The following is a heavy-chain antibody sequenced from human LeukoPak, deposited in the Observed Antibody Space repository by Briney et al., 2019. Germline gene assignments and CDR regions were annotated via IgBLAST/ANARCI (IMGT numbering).Heavy chain of an antibody. D-gene: IGHD6-19*01. CDR2: ISAYNGNT. CDR3: ARVRTGSGWNNWFDP. CDR1: GYTFISYG. J-gene: IGHJ5*02. Sequence: GASVKVSCKASGYTFISYGISWVRQAPGQGLEWMGWISAYNGNTNYAQKLQGRVTMTTDTSTSTAYMELRSLRSDDTAVYYCARVRTGSGWNNWFDPWGQGTLVTVSS. V-gene: IGHV1-18*01.